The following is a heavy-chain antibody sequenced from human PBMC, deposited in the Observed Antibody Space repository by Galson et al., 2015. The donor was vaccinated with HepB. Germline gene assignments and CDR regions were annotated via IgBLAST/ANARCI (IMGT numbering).Heavy chain of an antibody. D-gene: IGHD5-12*01. V-gene: IGHV1-18*01. Sequence: SVKVSCKASGYTFTSDGISCLRQAPGQGLEWMGWISAYNGNTNYAQKLQGRVTMTTDTSTSTAYMDLRSLRSDDTAVYYCARDGGYSGYDYYYYYMDVWGKGTTVTVSS. CDR2: ISAYNGNT. CDR3: ARDGGYSGYDYYYYYMDV. CDR1: GYTFTSDG. J-gene: IGHJ6*03.